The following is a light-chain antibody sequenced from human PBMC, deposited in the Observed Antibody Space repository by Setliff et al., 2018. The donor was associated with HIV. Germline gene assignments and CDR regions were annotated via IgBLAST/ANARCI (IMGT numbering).Light chain of an antibody. V-gene: IGLV2-8*01. CDR3: SSYAGSNSYV. Sequence: QSVLPQPPSASGSPGHSVTISCTGTSSDVGGYNFVSWYQHHPGKAPKLMIYEVSKRPSGVPDRFSGSKSGNTASLTVSGLQAEDEADYYCSSYAGSNSYVFGTGTKVTVL. J-gene: IGLJ1*01. CDR2: EVS. CDR1: SSDVGGYNF.